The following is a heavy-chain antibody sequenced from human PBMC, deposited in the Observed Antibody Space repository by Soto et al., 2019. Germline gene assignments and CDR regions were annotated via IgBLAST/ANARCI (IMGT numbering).Heavy chain of an antibody. Sequence: VQLLESWGGLVKPGGALKLCCAAAGFIVSPYTINWVRQAPGKGLECVSALGVSADRFYADSEKSRFTISRDNAKNSLSLDRHGLKAEDTTVADWARLTGMPEIAPLEDDNWGQGTLVTVSS. D-gene: IGHD3-9*01. CDR1: GFIVSPYT. CDR2: LGVSADR. CDR3: ARLTGMPEIAPLEDDN. J-gene: IGHJ4*02. V-gene: IGHV3-21*01.